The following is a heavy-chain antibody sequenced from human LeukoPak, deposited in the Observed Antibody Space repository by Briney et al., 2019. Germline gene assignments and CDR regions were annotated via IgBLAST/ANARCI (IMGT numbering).Heavy chain of an antibody. CDR1: GFTFSSYA. V-gene: IGHV3-30-3*01. J-gene: IGHJ4*02. CDR2: ISYDGSNK. Sequence: GGSLRLSCAASGFTFSSYAMHWVRQAPGKGLEWVAVISYDGSNKYYADSVKGRFTISRDNSKNTLYLQMNSLRAEDTAVYYCARAVGATQYWGQGTLVAVSS. D-gene: IGHD1-26*01. CDR3: ARAVGATQY.